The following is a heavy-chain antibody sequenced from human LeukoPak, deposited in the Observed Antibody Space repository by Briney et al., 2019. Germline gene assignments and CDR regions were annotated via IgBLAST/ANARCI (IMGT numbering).Heavy chain of an antibody. D-gene: IGHD3/OR15-3a*01. CDR3: AKDWTGTKPFDL. J-gene: IGHJ2*01. CDR1: GFSFSSYW. CDR2: IKQDGSEK. Sequence: GGSLRLSCAASGFSFSSYWMSWVRQAPGEGLEWVANIKQDGSEKYYVDSVKGRFTISRDNAKNTLFLQMNSLRAEDTAVYYCAKDWTGTKPFDLWGRGTLVTVSS. V-gene: IGHV3-7*03.